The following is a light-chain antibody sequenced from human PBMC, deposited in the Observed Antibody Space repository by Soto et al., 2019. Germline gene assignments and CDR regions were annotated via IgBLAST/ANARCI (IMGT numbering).Light chain of an antibody. CDR2: AAS. V-gene: IGKV1-5*01. CDR1: QSISSW. Sequence: DIQMTQSPSTLSASVGDRVTITCRASQSISSWLAWYQQKPGKAPKLLICAASTLQSGVPSRFSGSGSGTEFTLTISSLQPEDFATYYCQQLNSYPITFGQGTRLEIK. CDR3: QQLNSYPIT. J-gene: IGKJ5*01.